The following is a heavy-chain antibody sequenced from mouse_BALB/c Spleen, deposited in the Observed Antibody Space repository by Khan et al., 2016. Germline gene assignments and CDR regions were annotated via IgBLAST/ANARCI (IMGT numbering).Heavy chain of an antibody. D-gene: IGHD1-1*02. V-gene: IGHV1-4*02. CDR3: ARSRWDYCAY. J-gene: IGHJ2*01. Sequence: QIQLVQSAAELARPGASVKMSCKASGYIFTTYLMYWVKQRPGQGLEWIGHINPSSGYTEYNQKFKDKTTLTADKSSSTAYMQLSSLTSEDSAVYYCARSRWDYCAYWGQGTTLTVSS. CDR2: INPSSGYT. CDR1: GYIFTTYL.